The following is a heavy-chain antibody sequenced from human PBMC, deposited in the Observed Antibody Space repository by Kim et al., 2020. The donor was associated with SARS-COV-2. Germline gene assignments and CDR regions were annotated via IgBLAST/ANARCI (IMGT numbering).Heavy chain of an antibody. D-gene: IGHD5-12*01. J-gene: IGHJ2*01. CDR2: ISYDGSDK. CDR1: GFSFSSYG. Sequence: GGSLRLSCAASGFSFSSYGMHWVRQAPGKGLEWVAFISYDGSDKFYADSVKGRFTISRDNSNNTLYLQTNSLGAGDTAVFYCARGPVDPKDGWYFDLWGRGTLVTVSS. V-gene: IGHV3-33*01. CDR3: ARGPVDPKDGWYFDL.